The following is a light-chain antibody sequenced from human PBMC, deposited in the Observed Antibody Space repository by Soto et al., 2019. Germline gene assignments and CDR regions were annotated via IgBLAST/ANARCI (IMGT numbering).Light chain of an antibody. J-gene: IGKJ4*01. CDR2: AAS. V-gene: IGKV1-39*01. Sequence: DIQMTQSPSSLSASIGDRVTIILRASQSISRYSNWYQQKPGKAPKLLIYAASTLQSGVPSRFSGSGSGTDFTLTISSLQPEDFATYYCQQSYSIPLTFGGGTKVDIK. CDR3: QQSYSIPLT. CDR1: QSISRY.